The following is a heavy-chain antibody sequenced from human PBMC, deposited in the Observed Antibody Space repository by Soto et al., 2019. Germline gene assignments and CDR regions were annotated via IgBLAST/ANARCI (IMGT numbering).Heavy chain of an antibody. J-gene: IGHJ4*02. CDR3: ARAGGPALYSSSSPDFDY. V-gene: IGHV4-31*03. CDR1: GGSISSGGYY. CDR2: IYYSGST. Sequence: PSETLSLTCTVSGGSISSGGYYWSWIRQHPGKGLEWIGYIYYSGSTYHNPSLKSRVTISVDTSKNQFSLKLSSVTAADTAVYYCARAGGPALYSSSSPDFDYWGQGTLVTV. D-gene: IGHD6-6*01.